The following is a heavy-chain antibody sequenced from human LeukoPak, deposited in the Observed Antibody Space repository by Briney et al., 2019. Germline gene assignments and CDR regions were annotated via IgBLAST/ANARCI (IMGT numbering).Heavy chain of an antibody. J-gene: IGHJ6*03. D-gene: IGHD2-2*01. V-gene: IGHV4-34*01. Sequence: SETLSLTCAVYGGSFSGYYWSWIRQPPGKGLEWIGEINHSGSTNYNPSLKSRVTISVDTSKNQFSLKLSSVTAADTAVYYCARALFRATFVVVPAAPRPHYYYYYMDVWGKGTTVTVSS. CDR1: GGSFSGYY. CDR3: ARALFRATFVVVPAAPRPHYYYYYMDV. CDR2: INHSGST.